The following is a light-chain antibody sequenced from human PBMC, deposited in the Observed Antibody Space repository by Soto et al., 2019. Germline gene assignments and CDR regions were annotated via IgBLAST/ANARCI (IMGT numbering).Light chain of an antibody. J-gene: IGLJ2*01. Sequence: QSVLTQPPSVSGAPGQRVTISCTGSRANLGAGHDVHWYQQLPGAAPKLLIYGNTNRPSGVPERFSGSKSGTSASLAITGLQTEDESDWYCQSYARTVGVYVVFGGGTNVTVL. CDR1: RANLGAGHD. V-gene: IGLV1-40*01. CDR3: QSYARTVGVYVV. CDR2: GNT.